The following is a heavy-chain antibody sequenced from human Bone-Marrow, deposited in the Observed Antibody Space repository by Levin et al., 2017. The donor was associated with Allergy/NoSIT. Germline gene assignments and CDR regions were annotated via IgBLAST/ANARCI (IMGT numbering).Heavy chain of an antibody. J-gene: IGHJ6*03. CDR3: ARVTMLRADDRPLYYYYYMDV. CDR1: GGSFSDYY. D-gene: IGHD3-10*01. Sequence: SETLSLTCAVYGGSFSDYYWSWIRQPPGKGLEWIGEIHHSGSTNYNSSLKSRVTISVDTSKNQFSLKLSSVTAADTAVYYCARVTMLRADDRPLYYYYYMDVWGKGTTVTVSS. V-gene: IGHV4-34*01. CDR2: IHHSGST.